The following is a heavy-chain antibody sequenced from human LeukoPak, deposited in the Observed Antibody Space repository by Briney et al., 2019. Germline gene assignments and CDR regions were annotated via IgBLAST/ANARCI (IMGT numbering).Heavy chain of an antibody. J-gene: IGHJ4*02. CDR2: IYSGGST. V-gene: IGHV3-53*01. CDR3: ARDIVATISSV. CDR1: GFTVSSNY. D-gene: IGHD5-12*01. Sequence: GGSVRLSCAASGFTVSSNYMSWVRQAPGKGLEWVSVIYSGGSTYYADSVKGRFTISRDNSKNTLYLQMNSLRAEDTAVYYCARDIVATISSVWGQGTLVTVSS.